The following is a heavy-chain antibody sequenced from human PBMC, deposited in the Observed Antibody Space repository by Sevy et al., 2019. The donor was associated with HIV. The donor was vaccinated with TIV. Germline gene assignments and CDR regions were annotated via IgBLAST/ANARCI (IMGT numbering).Heavy chain of an antibody. CDR1: GYTFTSYH. V-gene: IGHV1-46*01. Sequence: ASVKVSCRASGYTFTSYHMHWVRQAPGQALEWMGIINPSGGSTNYAQKFQGRVTMTRDKSTSTVYMELSSLKFVDTAVYFCARGYGSLDYWGPGTPVTVSS. J-gene: IGHJ4*02. CDR3: ARGYGSLDY. CDR2: INPSGGST. D-gene: IGHD2-15*01.